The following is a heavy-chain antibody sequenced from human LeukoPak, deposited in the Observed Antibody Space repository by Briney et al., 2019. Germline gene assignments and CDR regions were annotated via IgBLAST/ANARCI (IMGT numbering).Heavy chain of an antibody. J-gene: IGHJ4*02. V-gene: IGHV3-23*01. CDR1: GFTFSGYA. Sequence: GGSLRLSCAASGFTFSGYAMTWVRQAPGKGLEWVSAISGSGGSTYYADSVKGRFTISRDNSKNTLYLQMSSLRGEDTAVYYCAKWGYSYGGDYWGQGTLVTVSS. CDR3: AKWGYSYGGDY. CDR2: ISGSGGST. D-gene: IGHD5-18*01.